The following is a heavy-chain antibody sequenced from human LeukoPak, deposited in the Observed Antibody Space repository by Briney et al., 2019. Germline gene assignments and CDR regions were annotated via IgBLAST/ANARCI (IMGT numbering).Heavy chain of an antibody. Sequence: PSETLSLTCTVSGGSISSSSYYWAWIRQPPGKGLEWIGSIYYSGSTYYNPSLRSRVTISVDTSKNQFSLKLSSVTAADTAVYYCAKDRTYYSDFSAYYFSPPLQHCWGQGTLVTVSS. J-gene: IGHJ4*02. CDR3: AKDRTYYSDFSAYYFSPPLQHC. CDR2: IYYSGST. CDR1: GGSISSSSYY. D-gene: IGHD3-22*01. V-gene: IGHV4-39*02.